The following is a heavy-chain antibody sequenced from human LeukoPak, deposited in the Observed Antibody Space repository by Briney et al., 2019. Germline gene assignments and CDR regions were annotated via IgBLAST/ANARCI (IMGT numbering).Heavy chain of an antibody. D-gene: IGHD1-1*01. CDR2: INHSGST. CDR1: GGSFSGYY. Sequence: SETLSLTCAVYGGSFSGYYWSWIRQPPGKGLEWIGEINHSGSTNYNPSLKSRVTMSVDTSKNQFSLKLSSVTAADTAVYYCARDLGTTGTTRNNWFDPWGQGTLVTVSS. J-gene: IGHJ5*02. CDR3: ARDLGTTGTTRNNWFDP. V-gene: IGHV4-34*01.